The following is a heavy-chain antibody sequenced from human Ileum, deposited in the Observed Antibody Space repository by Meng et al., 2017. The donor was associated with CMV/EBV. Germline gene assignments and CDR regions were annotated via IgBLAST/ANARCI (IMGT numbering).Heavy chain of an antibody. CDR1: GGSISSSSYY. J-gene: IGHJ4*02. D-gene: IGHD5-12*01. CDR2: IYYSGRT. Sequence: SETLSLTCTVSGGSISSSSYYWGWIRQPPGKGLEWIGSIYYSGRTYYNPSLKSRVTISVDTSKNQLSLKLNSVTAAGTAVYYCARDGVATITGYFDYWGQGTLVTVSS. CDR3: ARDGVATITGYFDY. V-gene: IGHV4-39*07.